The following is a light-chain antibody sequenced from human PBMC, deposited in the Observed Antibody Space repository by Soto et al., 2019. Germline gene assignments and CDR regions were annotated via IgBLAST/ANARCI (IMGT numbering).Light chain of an antibody. CDR1: SSDVGGYNY. V-gene: IGLV2-14*01. CDR2: EVS. Sequence: QSALTQPASVSGSPGQSVTISCTGTSSDVGGYNYVSWYQQHPGKAPTLMIYEVSNRPSGVSKCSAGSKSGNTASLTISGLQAEDEADYYGDSYTSRNTWVFGGGTKLTVL. CDR3: DSYTSRNTWV. J-gene: IGLJ3*02.